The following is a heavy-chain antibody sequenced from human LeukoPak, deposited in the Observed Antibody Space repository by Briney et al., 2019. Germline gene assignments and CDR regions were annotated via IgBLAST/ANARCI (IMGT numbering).Heavy chain of an antibody. CDR1: GYTFTSYG. CDR3: ARGGEWNYAFDL. CDR2: VSGYGNT. D-gene: IGHD1-7*01. Sequence: EASVKVSCKASGYTFTSYGISWVRQAPGQGLEWMGWVSGYGNTKYTQKFQGRLTMTTDTYTNTVNMELGSLRSDDAAVYYCARGGEWNYAFDLWGQGTVVTVSA. V-gene: IGHV1-18*01. J-gene: IGHJ3*01.